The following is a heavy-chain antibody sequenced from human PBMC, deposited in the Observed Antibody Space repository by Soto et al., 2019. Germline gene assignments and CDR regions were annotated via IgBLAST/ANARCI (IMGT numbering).Heavy chain of an antibody. J-gene: IGHJ3*02. CDR1: GGTFSSYT. V-gene: IGHV1-69*02. Sequence: QVQLVQSGAEVKKPGSSVKVSCKASGGTFSSYTISWVRQAPGQGLEWMGRIIPILGIANDAQKFQGRVTITADKSTSTAYMELSSLRSEDTAVYYCAIETVTTTNDAFDIWGQGTMVTVSS. CDR2: IIPILGIA. D-gene: IGHD4-17*01. CDR3: AIETVTTTNDAFDI.